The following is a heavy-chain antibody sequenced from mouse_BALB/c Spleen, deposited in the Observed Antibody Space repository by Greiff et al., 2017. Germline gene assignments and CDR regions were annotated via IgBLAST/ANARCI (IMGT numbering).Heavy chain of an antibody. V-gene: IGHV3-8*02. J-gene: IGHJ4*01. CDR1: GDSITSGY. CDR3: ARKLGPSMDY. CDR2: ISYSGST. D-gene: IGHD3-1*01. Sequence: EGKLVESGPSLVKPSQTLSLTCSVTGDSITSGYWNWIRKFPGNKLEYMGYISYSGSTYYNPSLKSRISITRDTSKNQYYLQLNSVTTEDTATYYCARKLGPSMDYWGQGTSVTVSS.